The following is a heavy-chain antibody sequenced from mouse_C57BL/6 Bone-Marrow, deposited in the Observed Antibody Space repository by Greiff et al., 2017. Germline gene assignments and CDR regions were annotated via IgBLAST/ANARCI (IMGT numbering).Heavy chain of an antibody. J-gene: IGHJ2*01. CDR2: IDPETDGT. CDR3: KRKGDY. CDR1: GYTFTDYE. V-gene: IGHV1-15*01. Sequence: QVQLKESGAELVRPGASVTLSCKASGYTFTDYEMHWVKQTPVHGLEWIGAIDPETDGTAYNQKFKGKAILTADKSSSTAYMELRSLTSEDTAVYYSKRKGDYWGQGTTLTVSS.